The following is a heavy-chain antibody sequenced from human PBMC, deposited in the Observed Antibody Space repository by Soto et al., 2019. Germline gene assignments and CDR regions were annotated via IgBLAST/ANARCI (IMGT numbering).Heavy chain of an antibody. D-gene: IGHD3-22*01. CDR3: STRAYDTNGYYRFDP. CDR1: GGSFSGHS. V-gene: IGHV4-34*01. J-gene: IGHJ5*01. CDR2: INHSGGV. Sequence: QVQLQQWGAGLLKPSETLSLTCAVYGGSFSGHSWTWIRQSPGKGLEWIGDINHSGGVNYSPSLKSRVTISLDTSKNQFSLTLSAVTAADTAMYYCSTRAYDTNGYYRFDPWGQGTLVTVSS.